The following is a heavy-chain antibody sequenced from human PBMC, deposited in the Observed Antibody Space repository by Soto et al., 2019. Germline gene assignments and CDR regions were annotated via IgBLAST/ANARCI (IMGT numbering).Heavy chain of an antibody. V-gene: IGHV1-69*02. CDR3: TIGSWSGEVFDI. J-gene: IGHJ3*02. CDR2: IIPMLGVR. Sequence: QVQLVQSGAEVKKPGSSVKVSCKDSGGTFSTYSMFWVRQAPGQGLEWMGRIIPMLGVRNYAQRFQDRVTIAADKSTATVHMELSSLRSEDMALYYCTIGSWSGEVFDIWGQGTMVTVSS. CDR1: GGTFSTYS. D-gene: IGHD2-21*01.